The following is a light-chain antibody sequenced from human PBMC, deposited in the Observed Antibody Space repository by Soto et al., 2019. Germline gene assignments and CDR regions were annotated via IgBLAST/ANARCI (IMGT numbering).Light chain of an antibody. J-gene: IGKJ1*01. CDR2: GAS. CDR1: QSVSTN. CDR3: QHYNNWPPWT. Sequence: EIVMTQSPATLSVSPGERATLSCSASQSVSTNLAWYQHKPGQAPRLLIYGASTRATGIPASFSGSGSGTEFTLTISSLQSEDFAVYYCQHYNNWPPWTFGQGTKVDIK. V-gene: IGKV3-15*01.